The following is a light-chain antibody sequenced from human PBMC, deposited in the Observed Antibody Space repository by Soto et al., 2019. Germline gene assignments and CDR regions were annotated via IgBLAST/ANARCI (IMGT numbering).Light chain of an antibody. V-gene: IGKV3-11*01. J-gene: IGKJ5*01. CDR1: QSVSSSY. CDR2: DAS. Sequence: EIVLTQSPGTLSLSPGERATLSCRASQSVSSSYLAWYQQKPGQAPRLLIYDASNRVTGIPARFSGSGSGTDFTLTISSLEPEDFAVYYCQQRSNWPPITFGQGTRLEIK. CDR3: QQRSNWPPIT.